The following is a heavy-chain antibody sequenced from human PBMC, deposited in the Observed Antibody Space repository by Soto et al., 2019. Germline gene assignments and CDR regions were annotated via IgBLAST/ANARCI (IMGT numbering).Heavy chain of an antibody. CDR1: GFTFSSYA. V-gene: IGHV3-23*01. D-gene: IGHD3-3*01. CDR3: AKVLKTYYDFLSGHFLYYYYGMDV. J-gene: IGHJ6*02. CDR2: ISGSGGST. Sequence: HPGGSLRLSCAASGFTFSSYAMSWVRQAPGKGLEWVSAISGSGGSTYYADSVKGRFTISRDNSKNTLYLQMNSLRAEDTAVYYCAKVLKTYYDFLSGHFLYYYYGMDVRGQGTTVTVSS.